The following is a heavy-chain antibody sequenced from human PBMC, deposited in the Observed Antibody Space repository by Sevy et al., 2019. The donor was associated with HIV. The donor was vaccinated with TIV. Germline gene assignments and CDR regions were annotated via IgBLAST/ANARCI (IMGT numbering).Heavy chain of an antibody. J-gene: IGHJ4*02. Sequence: GGSLRLSCAASGLSFSNAWMAWVRQAPGKGLEWVGRIRSETGGGTTDFAAFAKGKFTISRDDPKNTLYLQMNSLKTTETAVYYCAIDHRRDGMIVVPFEKWGLGTLVTVSS. V-gene: IGHV3-15*01. CDR1: GLSFSNAW. CDR3: AIDHRRDGMIVVPFEK. D-gene: IGHD3-22*01. CDR2: IRSETGGGTT.